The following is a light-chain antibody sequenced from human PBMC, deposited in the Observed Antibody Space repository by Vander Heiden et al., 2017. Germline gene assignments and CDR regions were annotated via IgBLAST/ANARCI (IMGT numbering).Light chain of an antibody. V-gene: IGLV1-44*01. Sequence: QSVLTQPPSASGTPGQRVTISCSGSSSNIGSNTVNWDQQLPGTAPKLLIYINNQRPSGVPDRFSGSKSGTSASLAISGLQSEDEADYYCAAWDDSLNGVIFGGGTKVTVV. CDR3: AAWDDSLNGVI. CDR2: INN. J-gene: IGLJ2*01. CDR1: SSNIGSNT.